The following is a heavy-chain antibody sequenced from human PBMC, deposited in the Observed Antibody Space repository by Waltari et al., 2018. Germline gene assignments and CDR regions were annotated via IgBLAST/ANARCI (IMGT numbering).Heavy chain of an antibody. CDR3: ARDDSSSGSYDAFDI. CDR1: GLRFSHYW. V-gene: IGHV3-7*01. D-gene: IGHD3-22*01. J-gene: IGHJ3*02. CDR2: IKGDGSRK. Sequence: EVQLVESGGGLVQPGGSLRLSCAASGLRFSHYWLSWVRQAPGKGLEWVADIKGDGSRKYYLDSVRGRFSISRDNTKNSVDLQMNSLRAEDTAVYYCARDDSSSGSYDAFDIWGQGTMVAVSS.